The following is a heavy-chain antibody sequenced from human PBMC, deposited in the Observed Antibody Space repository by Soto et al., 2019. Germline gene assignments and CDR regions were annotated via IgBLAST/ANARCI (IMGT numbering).Heavy chain of an antibody. J-gene: IGHJ5*02. CDR1: GFSLSTTGVG. CDR3: AHRLTGGWFDP. CDR2: VYWDDDN. D-gene: IGHD3-10*01. Sequence: QITLKESGPTLVKPTQTLTLTCTFSGFSLSTTGVGVSWIRHPPGKALEWLALVYWDDDNSYSQSLKSRLTIPQDTSNNQVVLTLTHMDPVDTATYYCAHRLTGGWFDPWGQGTPVTVSS. V-gene: IGHV2-5*02.